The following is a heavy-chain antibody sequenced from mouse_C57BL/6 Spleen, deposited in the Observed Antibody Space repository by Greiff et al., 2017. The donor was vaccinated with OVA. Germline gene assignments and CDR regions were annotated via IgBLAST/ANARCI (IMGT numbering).Heavy chain of an antibody. CDR3: ARYSYYGSSYDYFDY. V-gene: IGHV1-55*01. CDR1: GYTFTSYW. J-gene: IGHJ2*01. Sequence: QVQLQQPGAELVKPGASVKMSCKASGYTFTSYWITWVKQRPGQGLEWIGDIYPGSGSTNYNEKFKSKATLTVDTSSSTAYMQLSSLTSEDSAVYYCARYSYYGSSYDYFDYWGQGTTLTVSS. D-gene: IGHD1-1*01. CDR2: IYPGSGST.